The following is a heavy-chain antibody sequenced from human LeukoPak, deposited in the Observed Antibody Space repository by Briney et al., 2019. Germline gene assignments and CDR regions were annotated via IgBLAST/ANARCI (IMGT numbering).Heavy chain of an antibody. CDR2: IYYSGST. D-gene: IGHD6-13*01. V-gene: IGHV4-39*07. Sequence: SETLSLTCTVSGDSISSSSYYWDWIRQPPGKGLEWIGSIYYSGSTYYNPSLKSRVTISVDTSKNQFSLKLSSVTAADTAVYYCARGGAAADWFDPWGQGTLVTVSS. J-gene: IGHJ5*02. CDR1: GDSISSSSYY. CDR3: ARGGAAADWFDP.